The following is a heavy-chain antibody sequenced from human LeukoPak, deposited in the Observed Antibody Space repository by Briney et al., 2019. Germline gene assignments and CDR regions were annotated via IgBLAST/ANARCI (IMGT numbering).Heavy chain of an antibody. Sequence: GGSLRLSCAASGFTFSSHEMNWVRQAPGKGLEWVSSISSSGSTIYYADSVKGRFTLSRDSAENSLYLQMNSLRAEDTAVYYCARDYDSIGYYDAFDIWGQGTLVTVSS. D-gene: IGHD3-22*01. CDR2: ISSSGSTI. J-gene: IGHJ3*02. V-gene: IGHV3-48*03. CDR1: GFTFSSHE. CDR3: ARDYDSIGYYDAFDI.